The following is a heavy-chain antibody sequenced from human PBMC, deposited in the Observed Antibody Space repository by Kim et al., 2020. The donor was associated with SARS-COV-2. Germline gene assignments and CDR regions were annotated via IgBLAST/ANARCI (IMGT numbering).Heavy chain of an antibody. CDR1: GYSFTSYW. J-gene: IGHJ3*02. D-gene: IGHD6-13*01. CDR2: IDPSDSYT. CDR3: AIKWKYSSSFSAFDI. V-gene: IGHV5-10-1*01. Sequence: GESLKISCKGSGYSFTSYWISWVRRMPGKGLEWMGRIDPSDSYTNYSPSFQGHVTISADKSISTAYLQWSSLKASDTAMYYCAIKWKYSSSFSAFDIWGQVTMVTVSS.